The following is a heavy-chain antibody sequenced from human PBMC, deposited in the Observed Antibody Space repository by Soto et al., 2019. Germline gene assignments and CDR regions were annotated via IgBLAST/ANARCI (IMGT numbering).Heavy chain of an antibody. CDR1: GFTVSSNY. Sequence: EVQLVESGGGLVQPGGSLRLSCAASGFTVSSNYMSWVRQAPGKGLEWVSVIYSGGSTYYAGSVKGRFTIAGHNSXNXQYIQMNSLRAEDTAVYYCARHIVVVTAIPNDAFDIWGQGTMVTVSS. CDR3: ARHIVVVTAIPNDAFDI. V-gene: IGHV3-53*04. D-gene: IGHD2-21*02. J-gene: IGHJ3*02. CDR2: IYSGGST.